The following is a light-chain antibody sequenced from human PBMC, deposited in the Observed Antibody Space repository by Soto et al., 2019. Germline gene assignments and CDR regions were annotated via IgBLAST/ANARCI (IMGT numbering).Light chain of an antibody. CDR3: CSFTSSNTNV. CDR1: SSDFGNYNL. V-gene: IGLV2-23*02. Sequence: QSALTQPASVSGSPGQSITISCTGTSSDFGNYNLVSWYQQHPGKVPKLILFEVNKRPSGVSGRFSGSKSGNTASLTISGLQAEDEADYYCCSFTSSNTNVFGTGTNSPS. CDR2: EVN. J-gene: IGLJ1*01.